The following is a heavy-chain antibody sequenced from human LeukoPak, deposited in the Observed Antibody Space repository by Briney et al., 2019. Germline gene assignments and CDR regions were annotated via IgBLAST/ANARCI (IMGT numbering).Heavy chain of an antibody. CDR3: ARDGYSYGYRSLDDAFDI. CDR2: IYYSGST. D-gene: IGHD5-18*01. CDR1: GGSISSYY. Sequence: PSETLSLTCTVSGGSISSYYWSWIRQPPGKGLEWIGYIYYSGSTNYNPSLKSRVTISVDTSKNQFSLELSSVTAADTAVYYCARDGYSYGYRSLDDAFDIWGQGTMVTVSS. J-gene: IGHJ3*02. V-gene: IGHV4-59*01.